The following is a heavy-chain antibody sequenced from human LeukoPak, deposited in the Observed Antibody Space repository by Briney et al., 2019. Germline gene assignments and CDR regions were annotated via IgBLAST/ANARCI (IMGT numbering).Heavy chain of an antibody. D-gene: IGHD2-2*01. CDR3: ARDRAKYQLLSAGYFDY. Sequence: GGSLRLSCAASGFTFSSYSMNWVRQAPGKGLEWVSSISSSSSYIYYADSVKGRFTISRDNAKNSLYLQMTSLGAEDTAVYYCARDRAKYQLLSAGYFDYWGQGTLVTVSS. J-gene: IGHJ4*02. CDR2: ISSSSSYI. CDR1: GFTFSSYS. V-gene: IGHV3-21*01.